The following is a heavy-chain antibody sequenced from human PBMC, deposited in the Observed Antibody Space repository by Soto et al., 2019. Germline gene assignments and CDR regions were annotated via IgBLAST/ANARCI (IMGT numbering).Heavy chain of an antibody. CDR2: IYYSGST. J-gene: IGHJ4*02. CDR3: AAHSITGTSAPFDY. CDR1: GGSISSYY. D-gene: IGHD1-20*01. Sequence: ETLSLTCTVSGGSISSYYWSWIRQPPGKGLEWIGYIYYSGSTNYNPSLKSRVTISVDTXXXXXXLXLXSXTXADTXVYYCAAHSITGTSAPFDYWGQGTLVTVSS. V-gene: IGHV4-59*01.